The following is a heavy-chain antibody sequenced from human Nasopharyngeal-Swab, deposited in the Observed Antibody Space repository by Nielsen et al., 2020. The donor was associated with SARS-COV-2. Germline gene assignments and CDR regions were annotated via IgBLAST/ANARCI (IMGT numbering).Heavy chain of an antibody. D-gene: IGHD2-2*01. CDR2: INPNSGGT. Sequence: WVRQAPGQGLEWMGRINPNSGGTNYAQRFQGRVTMTRDTSISTAYMELSRVRSDDTAVYYCARSDQQFLFYWGQGTLVTVSS. V-gene: IGHV1-2*06. CDR3: ARSDQQFLFY. J-gene: IGHJ4*02.